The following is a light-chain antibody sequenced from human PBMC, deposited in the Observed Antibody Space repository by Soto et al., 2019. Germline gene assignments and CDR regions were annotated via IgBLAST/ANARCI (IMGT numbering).Light chain of an antibody. Sequence: DIQMTQSPSTLSASVGDRVTITCRASQSISSWLAWYQQKPGKAPKLLIYDASSLESGVPSRFSGSGSGTEFTLTISSLQPDDFGTYYCQQYNSYWETFGQGTKVEIK. CDR1: QSISSW. CDR2: DAS. CDR3: QQYNSYWET. V-gene: IGKV1-5*01. J-gene: IGKJ1*01.